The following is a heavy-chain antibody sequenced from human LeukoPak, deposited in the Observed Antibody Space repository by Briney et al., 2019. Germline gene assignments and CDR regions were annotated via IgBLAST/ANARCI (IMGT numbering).Heavy chain of an antibody. J-gene: IGHJ4*02. CDR1: GGTFSSYA. Sequence: GASVKVSCKASGGTFSSYAISWVRQAPGQGLEWMGWISAYNGNTKYVQKLQGRVTMTTDTSTSTAYMELRSLRSDDTAVYYCARGDRLADYWGQGTLVTVSS. CDR3: ARGDRLADY. CDR2: ISAYNGNT. V-gene: IGHV1-18*01. D-gene: IGHD3-22*01.